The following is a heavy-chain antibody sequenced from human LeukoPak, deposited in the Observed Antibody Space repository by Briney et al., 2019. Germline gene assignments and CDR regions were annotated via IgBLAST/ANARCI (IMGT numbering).Heavy chain of an antibody. CDR1: GFIFSNYG. V-gene: IGHV3-33*01. CDR3: VRAGALVIREYYFDY. Sequence: TGGSLRLSCAASGFIFSNYGMHWVRQAPGKGLEWVAVIWYDGSNRYYADSVKGGFTISRDNSENTLYLQMNSLRAEDTAVYYCVRAGALVIREYYFDYWGQGTLVTVSS. J-gene: IGHJ4*02. D-gene: IGHD3-9*01. CDR2: IWYDGSNR.